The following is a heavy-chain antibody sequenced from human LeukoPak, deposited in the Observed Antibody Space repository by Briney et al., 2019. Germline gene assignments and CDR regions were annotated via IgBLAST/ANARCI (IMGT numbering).Heavy chain of an antibody. CDR3: VRGSTLRHYQY. J-gene: IGHJ4*02. D-gene: IGHD3-16*01. CDR2: IYYSGST. V-gene: IGHV4-39*01. CDR1: GDSISSSTYY. Sequence: SETLSLTCTVSGDSISSSTYYWGWIRRPPRKGLEWIRSIYYSGSTYYNPSLKSRVTVSVDTSKNQFSLKLSSVTAADTAVYYCVRGSTLRHYQYWGQGTLVTVSS.